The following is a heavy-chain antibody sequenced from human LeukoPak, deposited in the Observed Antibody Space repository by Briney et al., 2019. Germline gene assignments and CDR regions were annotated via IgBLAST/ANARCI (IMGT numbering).Heavy chain of an antibody. Sequence: PSETLSLTCTVAGGSISSFYWSWIRQPPGKGLEWIWYIYYSGSTNYNPSLKSRVTISVDTPKNQFSLKLSSVTAADTAVYYCARGAPYGGNSGVLDYWGQGTLVTVSS. CDR2: IYYSGST. CDR3: ARGAPYGGNSGVLDY. J-gene: IGHJ4*02. D-gene: IGHD4-23*01. V-gene: IGHV4-59*01. CDR1: GGSISSFY.